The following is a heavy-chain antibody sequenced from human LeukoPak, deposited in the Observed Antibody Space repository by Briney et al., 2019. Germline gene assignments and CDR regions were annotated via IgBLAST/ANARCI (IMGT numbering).Heavy chain of an antibody. CDR2: ISGSGGST. Sequence: GGSLTLSCAASGFTFSSYAMSWVRQAPGKGLEWISAISGSGGSTYYADSVKGRFTISRDNSKNTLYLQMNSLTAEDTAVYYCAKSHGARWCGESVRPTRAVAGPGDHYWGQGTLVAVSS. CDR1: GFTFSSYA. CDR3: AKSHGARWCGESVRPTRAVAGPGDHY. D-gene: IGHD3-10*01. J-gene: IGHJ4*02. V-gene: IGHV3-23*01.